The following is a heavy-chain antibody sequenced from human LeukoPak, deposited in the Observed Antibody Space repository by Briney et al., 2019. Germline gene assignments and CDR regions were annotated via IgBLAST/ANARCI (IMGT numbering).Heavy chain of an antibody. V-gene: IGHV3-30-3*01. D-gene: IGHD6-25*01. Sequence: GGSLRLSCAASGFTFRSYAMHWVRQAPGKGLEWVAVISYDGSNKYYADSVKGRFTISRDNSKNTLYLQMNSLRAEDTAVYYCAREYIAAFDYWGQGTLVTVSS. CDR2: ISYDGSNK. CDR3: AREYIAAFDY. J-gene: IGHJ4*02. CDR1: GFTFRSYA.